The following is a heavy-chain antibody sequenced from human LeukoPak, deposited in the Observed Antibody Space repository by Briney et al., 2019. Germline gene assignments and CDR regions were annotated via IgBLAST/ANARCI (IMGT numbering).Heavy chain of an antibody. CDR3: ARDRGYCSSTSCYDAFDY. D-gene: IGHD2-2*01. CDR2: IKQDGSEK. CDR1: GFTFSSYW. Sequence: GGSLRLSCAASGFTFSSYWMSWVRQAPGKGLEWVANIKQDGSEKYYVDSVRGRFTISRDNAKNSLYLQMNSLRAEDTAVYYCARDRGYCSSTSCYDAFDYWGQGTLVTVSS. V-gene: IGHV3-7*01. J-gene: IGHJ4*02.